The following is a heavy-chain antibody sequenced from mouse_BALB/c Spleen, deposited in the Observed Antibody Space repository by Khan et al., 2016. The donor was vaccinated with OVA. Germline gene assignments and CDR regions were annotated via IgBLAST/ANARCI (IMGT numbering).Heavy chain of an antibody. CDR2: IDPANGNT. CDR1: GFNIKDTY. D-gene: IGHD4-1*01. V-gene: IGHV14-3*02. CDR3: ARDYWDVFAY. Sequence: MQLKQSGAELVKPGASVKLSCTASGFNIKDTYMHWVKQRPEQGLEWIGRIDPANGNTKYDPKFQDKATITADTSSNTAYLQRSSLTSEDTAVYYCARDYWDVFAYWGQGTLVTVSA. J-gene: IGHJ3*01.